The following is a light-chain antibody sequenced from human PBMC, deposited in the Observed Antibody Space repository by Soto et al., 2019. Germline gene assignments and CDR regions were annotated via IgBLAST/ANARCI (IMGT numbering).Light chain of an antibody. CDR1: SSNIGGNT. CDR3: AAWDDSMNAWV. Sequence: QSAVTQPPSASGTPGQRVTISCSGSSSNIGGNTVVWYQQLPGTAPKLLIYSNNKRPSGVPDRFSGSKSGTSASLAISGLQSEDEADYYCAAWDDSMNAWVFGGGTKLTVL. V-gene: IGLV1-44*01. J-gene: IGLJ3*02. CDR2: SNN.